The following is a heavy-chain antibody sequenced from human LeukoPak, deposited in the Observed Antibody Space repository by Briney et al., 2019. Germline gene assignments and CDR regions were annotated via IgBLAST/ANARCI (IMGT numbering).Heavy chain of an antibody. CDR1: GFTFSSYA. V-gene: IGHV3-64D*06. CDR2: ISSNGGST. J-gene: IGHJ4*02. Sequence: GGSLRLSCSASGFTFSSYAMHWVRQARGEGLEYVSAISSNGGSTYYADSVKGRFTISRDNSKHTLYLQMSILIDEDTAVYYCVEDRGSSWYYVDDWGQGTLVTVSS. CDR3: VEDRGSSWYYVDD. D-gene: IGHD6-13*01.